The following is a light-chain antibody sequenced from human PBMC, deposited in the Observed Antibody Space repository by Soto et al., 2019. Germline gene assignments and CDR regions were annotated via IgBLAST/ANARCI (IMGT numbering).Light chain of an antibody. Sequence: DIVLTQSPGTLSLSPGERATLSCRASQSVSSNHLAWYQQKPGQAPRLLIYGGSSRATGIPVRFSGSGSETDFTLTITRLEPEDFAVYYCQQYSSSRAFGQGTKVDIK. CDR3: QQYSSSRA. CDR2: GGS. V-gene: IGKV3-20*01. CDR1: QSVSSNH. J-gene: IGKJ1*01.